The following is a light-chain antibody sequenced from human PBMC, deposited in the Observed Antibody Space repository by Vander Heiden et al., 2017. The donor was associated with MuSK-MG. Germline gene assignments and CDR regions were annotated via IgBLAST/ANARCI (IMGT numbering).Light chain of an antibody. CDR3: RAGDEDNVV. V-gene: IGLV3-22*01. CDR2: EDS. CDR1: VLGENY. J-gene: IGLJ2*01. Sequence: YPGQTARITCSGDVLGENYADWDQQKPGQSPGLVIYEDSERHSGIPDRFSGSTSGNTATRTISGAQTEDEADYYCRAGDEDNVVFGGGTKLTVL.